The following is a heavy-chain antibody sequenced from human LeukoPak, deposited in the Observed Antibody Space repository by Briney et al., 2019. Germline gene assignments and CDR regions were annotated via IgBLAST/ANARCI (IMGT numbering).Heavy chain of an antibody. V-gene: IGHV3-43*02. CDR2: ISGDGGST. CDR3: AKAPEGYCSGGSCYSVYSDY. CDR1: GFTFDDYA. D-gene: IGHD2-15*01. J-gene: IGHJ4*02. Sequence: GGSLRLSCAASGFTFDDYAMHWVRQAPGKGLEWVSLISGDGGSTYYADSVKGRFTISRDNSKNSLYLQMNSLRTEDTALYYCAKAPEGYCSGGSCYSVYSDYWGQGTLVTVSS.